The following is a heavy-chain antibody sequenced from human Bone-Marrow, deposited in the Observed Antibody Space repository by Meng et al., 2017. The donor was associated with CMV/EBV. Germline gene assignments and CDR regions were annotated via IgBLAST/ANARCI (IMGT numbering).Heavy chain of an antibody. CDR3: ARAGGAIRPPFDY. D-gene: IGHD6-6*01. J-gene: IGHJ4*02. V-gene: IGHV1-3*02. CDR2: SNAGNGNT. Sequence: ASVKVSCKASAYTFTGYYMHWVRQAPGQRLEWMGWSNAGNGNTKYSQEFQGRVTITRDTSASTAYMELSSLRSEDTAVYYCARAGGAIRPPFDYWGQRTLVTVSS. CDR1: AYTFTGYY.